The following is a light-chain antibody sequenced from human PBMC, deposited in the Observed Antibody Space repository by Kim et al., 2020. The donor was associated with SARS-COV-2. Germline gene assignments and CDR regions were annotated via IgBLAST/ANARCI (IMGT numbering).Light chain of an antibody. CDR3: QQYITYPYT. CDR1: QSVSVW. Sequence: SAAVGDRVTVAGRASQSVSVWVAWFQQRPGKAPQLLVYKASTLASGDPSRVRGSGSGTEFTLAISGLQPDDFATYYCQQYITYPYTFGQGTKLEI. CDR2: KAS. J-gene: IGKJ2*01. V-gene: IGKV1-5*03.